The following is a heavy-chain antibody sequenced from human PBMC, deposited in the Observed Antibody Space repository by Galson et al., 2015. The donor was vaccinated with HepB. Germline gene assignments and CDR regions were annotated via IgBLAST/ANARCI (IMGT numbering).Heavy chain of an antibody. D-gene: IGHD4-17*01. CDR1: GFTFSSYG. V-gene: IGHV3-33*01. CDR3: ARDYSPDYGDYGDYYYGMDV. CDR2: IWYDGSNK. J-gene: IGHJ6*02. Sequence: SLRLSCAASGFTFSSYGMHWVRQAPGKGLEWVAVIWYDGSNKYYADSVKGRFTISRDNSKNTLYLQMNSLRAEDTAVYYCARDYSPDYGDYGDYYYGMDVWGQGTTVTVSS.